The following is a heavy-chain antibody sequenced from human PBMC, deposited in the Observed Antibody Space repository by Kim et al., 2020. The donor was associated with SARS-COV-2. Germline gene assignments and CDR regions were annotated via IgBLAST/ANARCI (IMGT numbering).Heavy chain of an antibody. J-gene: IGHJ4*02. CDR1: GGSISSYY. CDR3: ARDYGFGELNYFDY. CDR2: IYYSGST. Sequence: SETLSLTCTVSGGSISSYYWSWIRQPPGKGLEWIGYIYYSGSTNYNPSLKSRVTISVDTSKNQFSLKLSSVTAADTAVYYCARDYGFGELNYFDYWGQGTLVTVSS. D-gene: IGHD3-10*01. V-gene: IGHV4-59*01.